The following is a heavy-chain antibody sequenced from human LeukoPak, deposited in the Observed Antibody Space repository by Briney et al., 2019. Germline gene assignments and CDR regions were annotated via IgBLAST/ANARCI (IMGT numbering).Heavy chain of an antibody. J-gene: IGHJ4*02. CDR1: GFTFSSYS. D-gene: IGHD2-8*01. Sequence: GGSLRLSCAASGFTFSSYSMNWVRQAPGKGLEWVSSISSSSSYIYYADSVKGRFTISRDNAKNSLYLQMNSLRAEGTAVYYCAKGTCTNGVCYTDYWGQGTLVTVSS. CDR3: AKGTCTNGVCYTDY. V-gene: IGHV3-21*04. CDR2: ISSSSSYI.